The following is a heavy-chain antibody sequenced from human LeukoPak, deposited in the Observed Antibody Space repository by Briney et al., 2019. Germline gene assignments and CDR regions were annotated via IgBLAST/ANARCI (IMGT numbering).Heavy chain of an antibody. Sequence: GASVRVSCKASGYTFTGYYMHWVRQAPGQGLEWMGWINPNSGGTNYAQKFQGRVTMTRDTSISTACMELSRLRSDDTAVYYCARGLIWFGEPHYYYYYYGMDVWGQGTTVTVSS. CDR2: INPNSGGT. CDR1: GYTFTGYY. D-gene: IGHD3-10*01. CDR3: ARGLIWFGEPHYYYYYYGMDV. J-gene: IGHJ6*02. V-gene: IGHV1-2*02.